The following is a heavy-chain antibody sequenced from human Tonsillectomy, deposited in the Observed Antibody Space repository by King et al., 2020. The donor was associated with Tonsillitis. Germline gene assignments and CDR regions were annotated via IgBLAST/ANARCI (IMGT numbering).Heavy chain of an antibody. Sequence: QLVQSGGGLVQPGGSLRLSCAASGFTFSSYWMSWVRQAPGKGLDGVANIKKYGSEKNYGDSVRGRFTISRDNAKNSLYLQMNGLRAEDTAVYYCAREIAARCWGQGTLVTVSS. CDR2: IKKYGSEK. D-gene: IGHD3-22*01. CDR3: AREIAARC. V-gene: IGHV3-7*03. J-gene: IGHJ4*02. CDR1: GFTFSSYW.